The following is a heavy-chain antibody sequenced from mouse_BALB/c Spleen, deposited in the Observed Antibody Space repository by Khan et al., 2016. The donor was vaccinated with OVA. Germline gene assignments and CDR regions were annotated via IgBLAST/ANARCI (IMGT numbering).Heavy chain of an antibody. CDR2: ISSGGHYT. CDR1: GFTFSSFA. D-gene: IGHD1-1*01. J-gene: IGHJ4*01. Sequence: LKESGGGVVKPGGSLKLSCSASGFTFSSFAMSWVRQTPEKRQEWVATISSGGHYTFYPDSVKGRFTISRDSARNTLYLHMSSLRSEDTAMYYCDRSRVGYHAMDDWGQGTSATVSS. V-gene: IGHV5-9-3*01. CDR3: DRSRVGYHAMDD.